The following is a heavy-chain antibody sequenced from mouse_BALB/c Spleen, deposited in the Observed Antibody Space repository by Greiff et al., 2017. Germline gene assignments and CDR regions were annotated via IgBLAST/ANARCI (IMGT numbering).Heavy chain of an antibody. CDR2: INSNGGST. Sequence: EVQVVESGGGLVQPGGSLKLSCAASGFTFSSYGMSWVRQTPDKRLELVATINSNGGSTYYPDSVKGRFTISRDNAKNTLYLQMSSLKSEDTAMYYCATYYGYEYWGQGTLVTVSA. J-gene: IGHJ3*01. V-gene: IGHV5-6-3*01. D-gene: IGHD1-2*01. CDR3: ATYYGYEY. CDR1: GFTFSSYG.